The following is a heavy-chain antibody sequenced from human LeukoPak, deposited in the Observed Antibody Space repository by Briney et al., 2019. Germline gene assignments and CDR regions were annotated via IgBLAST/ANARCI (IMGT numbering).Heavy chain of an antibody. Sequence: GASVKVSCKASGYSLTTYGISWVRQAPGQGLEWIGWISINNGYTNYAQKVQGRVTMTTDTSTSTVYMELRSLRSDDTAVYYCARDIGYCSGGSCRYWFDPWGQGTLVTVSS. CDR2: ISINNGYT. CDR1: GYSLTTYG. D-gene: IGHD2-15*01. V-gene: IGHV1-18*01. CDR3: ARDIGYCSGGSCRYWFDP. J-gene: IGHJ5*02.